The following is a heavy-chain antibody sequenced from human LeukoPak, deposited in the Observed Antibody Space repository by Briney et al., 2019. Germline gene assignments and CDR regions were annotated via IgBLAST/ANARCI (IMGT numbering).Heavy chain of an antibody. Sequence: PSETLSLTCTVSGGSISSYYWSWIRQPPGKGLEWIGYIYYSGSTNYNPSLKSRVTISVDKSKNQFSLKLSSVTAADTAVYYCARRELLWFGEPSGGFDYWGQGTLVTVSS. CDR2: IYYSGST. V-gene: IGHV4-59*12. D-gene: IGHD3-10*01. CDR3: ARRELLWFGEPSGGFDY. CDR1: GGSISSYY. J-gene: IGHJ4*02.